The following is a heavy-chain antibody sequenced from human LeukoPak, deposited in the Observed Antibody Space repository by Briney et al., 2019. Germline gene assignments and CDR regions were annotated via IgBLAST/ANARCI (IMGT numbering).Heavy chain of an antibody. V-gene: IGHV3-33*01. CDR2: IWYDGSNK. J-gene: IGHJ4*02. CDR3: ARDETAMVTGPDY. D-gene: IGHD5-18*01. Sequence: GGSLRLSCAASGFTFSSYGMYWVRQAPGKGLEWVAVIWYDGSNKYYADSVKGRFTISRDNSKNTLYLQMNSLRAEDTAVYYCARDETAMVTGPDYWGQGTLVTVSS. CDR1: GFTFSSYG.